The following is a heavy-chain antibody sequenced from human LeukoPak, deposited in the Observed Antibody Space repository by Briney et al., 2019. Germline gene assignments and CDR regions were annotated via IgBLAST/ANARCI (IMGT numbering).Heavy chain of an antibody. CDR1: GGSISSGGYS. Sequence: SQTLSLTCAVSGGSISSGGYSWSWIRQPPGKGLEWIGYIYHSGSTYYNPSLKSRVTISVDRSKNQFSLKLSSVTAADTAVYYCARARGRVAATSNWFDPWGQGTLVTVSS. CDR3: ARARGRVAATSNWFDP. CDR2: IYHSGST. J-gene: IGHJ5*02. V-gene: IGHV4-30-2*01. D-gene: IGHD2-15*01.